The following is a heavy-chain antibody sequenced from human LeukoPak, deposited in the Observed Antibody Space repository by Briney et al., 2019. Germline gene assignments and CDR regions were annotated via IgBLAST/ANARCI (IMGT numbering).Heavy chain of an antibody. CDR2: INPNSGGT. Sequence: ASVKVSCKASGYTVTGCHMHWVRQAPGHGLEWMGWINPNSGGTNYAQKFQGRVTMTRDTSINTAYMELSRLRSDDTAVYYCAGDMVRGVILRRVLEYWGQGTLVTVSS. CDR3: AGDMVRGVILRRVLEY. J-gene: IGHJ4*02. D-gene: IGHD3-10*01. CDR1: GYTVTGCH. V-gene: IGHV1-2*02.